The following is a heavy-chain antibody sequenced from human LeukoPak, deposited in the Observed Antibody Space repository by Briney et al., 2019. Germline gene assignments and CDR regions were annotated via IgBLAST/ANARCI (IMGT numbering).Heavy chain of an antibody. J-gene: IGHJ4*02. CDR1: GFTFSSYA. D-gene: IGHD3-10*01. V-gene: IGHV3-23*01. Sequence: GGSLRLSCVASGFTFSSYAMSWVRQAPGKGLEWVSGIGAGGDDTYYADSVKGRFTISRDNSKNTLYLQMNSLRAEDTALYYCAKNVKYLYYVDYWGQGTLVTISS. CDR2: IGAGGDDT. CDR3: AKNVKYLYYVDY.